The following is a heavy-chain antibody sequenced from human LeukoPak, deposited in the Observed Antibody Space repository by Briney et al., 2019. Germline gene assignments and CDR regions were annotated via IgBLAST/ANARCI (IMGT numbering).Heavy chain of an antibody. V-gene: IGHV3-15*01. Sequence: PGGSLRLSCAASGFTFSNAWMSWVRQAPGKGLEWVGRIKSKTDGGTTDYAAPVKGRFTISRDDSKNTLYLQMNSLKTEDTAVYYCTTDQDTAMVPSYYYYYYYMDVWGKGTTVTISS. CDR3: TTDQDTAMVPSYYYYYYYMDV. J-gene: IGHJ6*03. D-gene: IGHD5-18*01. CDR2: IKSKTDGGTT. CDR1: GFTFSNAW.